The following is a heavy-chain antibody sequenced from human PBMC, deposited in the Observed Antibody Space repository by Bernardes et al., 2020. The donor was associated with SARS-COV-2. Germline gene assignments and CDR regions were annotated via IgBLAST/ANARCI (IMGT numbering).Heavy chain of an antibody. D-gene: IGHD3-10*02. CDR2: ISYEGSRR. CDR1: GFSFNNYG. Sequence: GGSLRLFCAASGFSFNNYGMNWVRQAPGKGLEWVAFISYEGSRRYYLDSLKGRFTISRDYSKNTLYLQMNSLREDDTAVYYCVKRRAIFELWAGNFDSWGQGTLVTVSS. V-gene: IGHV3-30*18. CDR3: VKRRAIFELWAGNFDS. J-gene: IGHJ4*02.